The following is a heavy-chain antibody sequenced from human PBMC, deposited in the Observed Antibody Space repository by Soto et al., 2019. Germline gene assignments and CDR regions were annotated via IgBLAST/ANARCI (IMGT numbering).Heavy chain of an antibody. J-gene: IGHJ4*02. CDR2: IYYSGST. CDR3: ARQREQAGTVDY. Sequence: QLQLQESGPGLVKPSETLSLTCTVSGGSISSSSYYWGWIRQPPGKGLEWIGSIYYSGSTYYNPSLKSRVTISVDTSKNRFSLKLGSVTAADTAVYYCARQREQAGTVDYWGQGTLVTVSS. V-gene: IGHV4-39*01. D-gene: IGHD6-19*01. CDR1: GGSISSSSYY.